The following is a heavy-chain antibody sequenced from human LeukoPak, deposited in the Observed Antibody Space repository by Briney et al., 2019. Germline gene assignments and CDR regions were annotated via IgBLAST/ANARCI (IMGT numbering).Heavy chain of an antibody. CDR2: IYTSGST. CDR1: GGSISSGSYY. CDR3: ASQRWLQLRWFDP. D-gene: IGHD5-24*01. Sequence: PSQTLSLTCTVSGGSISSGSYYWSWIRQPAGKGLEWIGRIYTSGSTNYNPSLKSRVTISVDTSKNQFSLKLSSVTAADTAVYYCASQRWLQLRWFDPWGQGTLVTVSS. V-gene: IGHV4-61*02. J-gene: IGHJ5*02.